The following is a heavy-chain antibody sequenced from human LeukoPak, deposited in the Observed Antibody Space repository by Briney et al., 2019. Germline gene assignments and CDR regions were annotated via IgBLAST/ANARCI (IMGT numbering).Heavy chain of an antibody. CDR2: IQNTGTT. CDR3: ARQGPGGRAFDM. D-gene: IGHD2-8*02. CDR1: GGSFSDFS. V-gene: IGHV4-59*08. Sequence: SETLSLTCNVSGGSFSDFSWSWIRQPPGKGLGWLAYIQNTGTTNSNPSLKSRITISLDTSKNQFSLKLTSATAADTAIYYCARQGPGGRAFDMSGQGTMVTVSS. J-gene: IGHJ3*02.